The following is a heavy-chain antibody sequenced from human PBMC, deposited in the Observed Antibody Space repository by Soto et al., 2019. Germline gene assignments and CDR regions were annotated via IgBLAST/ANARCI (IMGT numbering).Heavy chain of an antibody. CDR3: AAVGGYSYAIQDYYYGMDV. J-gene: IGHJ6*02. D-gene: IGHD5-18*01. CDR2: IVVGSGNT. CDR1: GFTFTSSA. Sequence: SVKVSCKASGFTFTSSAVQWVRQARGQRLEWKGWIVVGSGNTNYAQKFQERVTITRDMSTSTAYMELSSLRSEDTAVYYCAAVGGYSYAIQDYYYGMDVWGQGTTVTVSS. V-gene: IGHV1-58*01.